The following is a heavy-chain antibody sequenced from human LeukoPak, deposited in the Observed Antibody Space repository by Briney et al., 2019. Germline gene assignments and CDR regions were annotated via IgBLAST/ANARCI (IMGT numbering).Heavy chain of an antibody. Sequence: PSETLSLTCTISGGSVTSGSYYWSWIRQPPGKELEWIGYISYRGSTNYNPSLKSRVTISVDTSKNQFSLKLSSVTAADTAVYYCAREHSWGDFGYWGQGTLVTVSS. J-gene: IGHJ4*02. V-gene: IGHV4-61*01. D-gene: IGHD2-15*01. CDR2: ISYRGST. CDR3: AREHSWGDFGY. CDR1: GGSVTSGSYY.